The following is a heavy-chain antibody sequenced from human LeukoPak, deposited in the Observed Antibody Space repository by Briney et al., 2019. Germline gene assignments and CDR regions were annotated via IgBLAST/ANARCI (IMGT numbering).Heavy chain of an antibody. Sequence: PSETLSLTCAVYGGSFSGYYWSWIRQPPGKGLEWIGEINHSGSTNYNPSLKSRVTISVDTSKNQFSLKLSSVTAADTAVYYCAREWGYYYGSGSAGAGPRDLRRYYYYGMDVWGQGTTVTVSS. J-gene: IGHJ6*02. CDR2: INHSGST. CDR1: GGSFSGYY. D-gene: IGHD3-10*01. V-gene: IGHV4-34*01. CDR3: AREWGYYYGSGSAGAGPRDLRRYYYYGMDV.